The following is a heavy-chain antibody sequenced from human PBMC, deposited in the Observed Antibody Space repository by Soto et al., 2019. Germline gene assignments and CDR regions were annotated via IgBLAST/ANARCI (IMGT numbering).Heavy chain of an antibody. J-gene: IGHJ6*02. CDR1: GFTFTSSA. CDR2: IVVGSGNT. D-gene: IGHD3-10*01. V-gene: IGHV1-58*01. Sequence: QMQLVQSGPEVKKPGTSVKVSCKASGFTFTSSAVQWVRQARGQRLEWIGWIVVGSGNTNYAQKFQERVTITRDMSTRTAYMELSSLRSEDTAVYYCAAAAYYYGSGSSFYYGMDVWGQGTTVTVSS. CDR3: AAAAYYYGSGSSFYYGMDV.